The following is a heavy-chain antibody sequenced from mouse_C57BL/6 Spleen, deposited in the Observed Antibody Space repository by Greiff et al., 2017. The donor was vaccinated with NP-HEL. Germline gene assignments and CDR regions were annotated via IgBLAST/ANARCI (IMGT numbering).Heavy chain of an antibody. Sequence: QVQLQQPGAELVKPGASVKLSCKASGYTFTCYWMHWVKQRPGQGLEWIGMIHPNSGSTNYNEKFKSKATLTVDKSSSTAYMQLSSLTSEDSAVYYRARRGGYDGAMDYWGQGTSVTVSS. CDR2: IHPNSGST. CDR1: GYTFTCYW. V-gene: IGHV1-64*01. CDR3: ARRGGYDGAMDY. D-gene: IGHD2-2*01. J-gene: IGHJ4*01.